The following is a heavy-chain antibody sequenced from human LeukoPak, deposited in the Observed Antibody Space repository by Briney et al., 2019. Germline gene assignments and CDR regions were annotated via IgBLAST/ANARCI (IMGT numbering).Heavy chain of an antibody. J-gene: IGHJ6*02. CDR3: AKDSGYGDYGMDV. V-gene: IGHV3-23*01. CDR1: GFTFSIYA. Sequence: GGSLRLSCAASGFTFSIYAMSWVRQAPGKGLQWVSFISGGGGTTYYADSVKGRFTVSRDNSKNTLYLQMNSLRAEDTAVYYCAKDSGYGDYGMDVWGQGTTVTVSS. D-gene: IGHD4-17*01. CDR2: ISGGGGTT.